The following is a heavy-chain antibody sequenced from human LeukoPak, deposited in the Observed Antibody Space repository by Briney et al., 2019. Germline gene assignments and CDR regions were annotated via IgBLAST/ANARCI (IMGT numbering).Heavy chain of an antibody. Sequence: GGSLRLSCAASGFTFSSYWMHWVRQAPGKGLVWVSRINSDGGSTSYADSVKGRFTISRDNAKNTLYLQMNSLRAEDTAVYYCARRSYGGNPDYWGQGTLVTVSS. CDR2: INSDGGST. J-gene: IGHJ4*02. CDR3: ARRSYGGNPDY. CDR1: GFTFSSYW. D-gene: IGHD4-23*01. V-gene: IGHV3-74*01.